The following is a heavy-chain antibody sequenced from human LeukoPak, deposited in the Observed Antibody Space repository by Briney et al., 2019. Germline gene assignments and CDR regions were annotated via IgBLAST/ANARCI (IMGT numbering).Heavy chain of an antibody. D-gene: IGHD3-3*01. J-gene: IGHJ4*02. Sequence: PSETLSLTCAVYGASYNAYYWSWIRQPPGKGLEWIGDIVHRGTATYNPSLKSRLTISADASKNQFSLKLNSVTDADTAVYYCAVGITILGVAASFDSWGQGNLVIVSS. CDR3: AVGITILGVAASFDS. V-gene: IGHV4-34*12. CDR1: GASYNAYY. CDR2: IVHRGTA.